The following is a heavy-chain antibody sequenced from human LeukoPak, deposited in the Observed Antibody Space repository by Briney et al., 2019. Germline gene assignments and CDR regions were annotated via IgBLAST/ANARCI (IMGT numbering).Heavy chain of an antibody. J-gene: IGHJ3*02. CDR2: IYYSGST. CDR3: ASSPRNTMIVPRDAFDI. V-gene: IGHV4-59*08. CDR1: GGPISSYH. D-gene: IGHD3-22*01. Sequence: SETLSLTCTVSGGPISSYHWSWIRQPPGKGLEWIGYIYYSGSTNYNPSLKSRVTISVDTSKNQFSLKLSSVTAADTAVYYCASSPRNTMIVPRDAFDIWGQGTMVTVSS.